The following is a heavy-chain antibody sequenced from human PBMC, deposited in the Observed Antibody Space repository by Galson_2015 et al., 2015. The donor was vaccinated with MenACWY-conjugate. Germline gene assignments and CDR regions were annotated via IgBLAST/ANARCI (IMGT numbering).Heavy chain of an antibody. CDR1: GYTFNSYG. Sequence: SVKVSCKASGYTFNSYGITWVRQAPGQGLEWMGWISAYNGNTNYAQRFQGRVTMTADTSTNTAYMELWSLRSDDTAVYFCATDFRDTVPVATFNWFDPWSQGTLVTVSS. CDR3: ATDFRDTVPVATFNWFDP. V-gene: IGHV1-18*04. J-gene: IGHJ5*02. CDR2: ISAYNGNT. D-gene: IGHD2-21*02.